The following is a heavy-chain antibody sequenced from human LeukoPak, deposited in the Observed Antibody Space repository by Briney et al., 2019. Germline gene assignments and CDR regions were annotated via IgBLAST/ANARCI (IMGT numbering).Heavy chain of an antibody. V-gene: IGHV1-2*02. CDR2: INPNSGGT. CDR3: ASGPIVVVPAAYENWFDP. CDR1: GYTFTGYY. J-gene: IGHJ5*02. Sequence: ASVKVSCKASGYTFTGYYIHWVRQAPGQGLEWMGWINPNSGGTNYAQKFQGRVTMTRDTSISTAYMELSRPTSDDTAVYYCASGPIVVVPAAYENWFDPWGQGTLVTVSS. D-gene: IGHD2-2*01.